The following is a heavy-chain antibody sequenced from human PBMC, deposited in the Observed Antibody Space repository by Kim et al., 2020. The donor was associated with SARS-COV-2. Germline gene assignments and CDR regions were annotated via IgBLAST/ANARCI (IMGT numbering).Heavy chain of an antibody. CDR3: ASEPDVLLWFGEPSYGMDV. V-gene: IGHV3-74*01. J-gene: IGHJ6*02. CDR2: INSDGSST. CDR1: GFTFSSYW. Sequence: GGSLRLSCAASGFTFSSYWMHWVRQAPGKGLVWVSRINSDGSSTSYADSVKGRFTISRDNAKNTLYLQMNSLRAEDTAVYYCASEPDVLLWFGEPSYGMDVWGQGTTVTVSS. D-gene: IGHD3-10*01.